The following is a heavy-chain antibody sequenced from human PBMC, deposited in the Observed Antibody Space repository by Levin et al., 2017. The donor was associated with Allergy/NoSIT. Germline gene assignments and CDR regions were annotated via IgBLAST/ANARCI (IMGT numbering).Heavy chain of an antibody. V-gene: IGHV4-39*01. CDR2: IFYTGKT. Sequence: SQTLSLTCAVSGASIDSSSYYWGWIRQPPGKGLEWIGNIFYTGKTYDNPSLKSRVTFSVDTSKSQFSLRLTSVTAADTAVYFCARRNYFGSGISAFDVWGQGTRVTVSS. CDR1: GASIDSSSYY. CDR3: ARRNYFGSGISAFDV. J-gene: IGHJ3*01. D-gene: IGHD3-10*01.